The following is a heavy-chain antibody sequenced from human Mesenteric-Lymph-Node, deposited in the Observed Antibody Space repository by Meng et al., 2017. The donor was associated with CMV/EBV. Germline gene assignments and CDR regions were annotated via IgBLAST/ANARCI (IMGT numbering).Heavy chain of an antibody. CDR1: GFTFSSYG. J-gene: IGHJ4*02. CDR3: VREKGPREALDY. Sequence: GESLKISCAASGFTFSSYGMHWVRQAPGKGLEWVAFIRYDGSNKYYADSVKGRFTISRDNSKNTLYLQINSLRAEDTAVYYCVREKGPREALDYWGQGTLVTVSS. V-gene: IGHV3-30*02. CDR2: IRYDGSNK.